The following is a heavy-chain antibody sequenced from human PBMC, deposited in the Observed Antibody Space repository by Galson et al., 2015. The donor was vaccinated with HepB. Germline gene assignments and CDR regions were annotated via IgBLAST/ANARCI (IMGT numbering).Heavy chain of an antibody. V-gene: IGHV5-10-1*01. D-gene: IGHD4-23*01. J-gene: IGHJ3*02. CDR3: ATYGGTLDAFDI. CDR2: LDPSDSYT. CDR1: GYSFTSYW. Sequence: QSGAEVKKPGESLRISCKGSGYSFTSYWISWVRQMPGKCLEWMGRLDPSDSYTNYSPSFQGHVTISADKSISTAYLQWSSLKASDTAMYYCATYGGTLDAFDIWGQGTMVTVSS.